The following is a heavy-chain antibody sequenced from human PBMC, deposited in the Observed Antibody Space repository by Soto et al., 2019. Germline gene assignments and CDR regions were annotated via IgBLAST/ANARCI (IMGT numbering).Heavy chain of an antibody. CDR3: ARGWDAGY. CDR2: IHDSGST. V-gene: IGHV4-61*01. CDR1: GGSVGSGRHY. Sequence: QVQLQESGPGLVKPSETLSLTCTVSGGSVGSGRHYWSWIRQPPGKGLEWIGYIHDSGSTNYVSALTSRVTISAAPSRNQFFLKVYSVTAADTAVYYCARGWDAGYWGQGTLVTVSS. D-gene: IGHD6-19*01. J-gene: IGHJ4*02.